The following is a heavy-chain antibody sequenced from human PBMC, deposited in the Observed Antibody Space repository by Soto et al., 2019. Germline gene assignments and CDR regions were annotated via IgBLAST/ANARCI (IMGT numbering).Heavy chain of an antibody. Sequence: PGGSLRLSCAASGFTFSNAWMSWVRQAPGKGLERVGRIKSKTDGGTTDYAAPVKCRFTISRDDSKNTLYLQMNSLKTEDTAVYYCTTDGPVDTAMAPFDYWGQGTLVTVSS. V-gene: IGHV3-15*01. D-gene: IGHD5-18*01. CDR2: IKSKTDGGTT. CDR1: GFTFSNAW. J-gene: IGHJ4*02. CDR3: TTDGPVDTAMAPFDY.